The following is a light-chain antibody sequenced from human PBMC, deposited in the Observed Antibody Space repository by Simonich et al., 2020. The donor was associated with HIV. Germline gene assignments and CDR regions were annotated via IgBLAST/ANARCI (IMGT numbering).Light chain of an antibody. Sequence: EIVMTQSPATLSVSPGERATLSCRVSQSVSSNLAWYQQKPGQAPRLPIFGSSNRATGIPARFSGSWSGSQFTLTISSMQSGDFAVYYCQQYNNWPSPFTFGPGTKVDIK. CDR2: GSS. CDR1: QSVSSN. CDR3: QQYNNWPSPFT. V-gene: IGKV3-15*01. J-gene: IGKJ3*01.